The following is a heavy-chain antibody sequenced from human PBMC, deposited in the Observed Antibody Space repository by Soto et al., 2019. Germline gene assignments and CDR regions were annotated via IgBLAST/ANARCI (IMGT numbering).Heavy chain of an antibody. CDR3: ARDYDTTGYYDY. V-gene: IGHV4-30-2*01. CDR1: GGSISSGGSS. CDR2: IYHSGST. J-gene: IGHJ4*02. D-gene: IGHD3-22*01. Sequence: NPSETLSLTCAFSGGSISSGGSSWGWIRQPPEKGLEFIGYIYHSGSTYYNPSLKSRVTISVDRSKNQFSLRLTSVTAADTAVYYCARDYDTTGYYDYWGQGTLVTVSS.